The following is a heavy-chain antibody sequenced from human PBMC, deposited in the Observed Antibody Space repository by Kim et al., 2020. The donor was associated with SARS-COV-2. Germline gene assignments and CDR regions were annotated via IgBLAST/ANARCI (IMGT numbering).Heavy chain of an antibody. CDR2: LYSGGSA. CDR1: GFTVSTNY. J-gene: IGHJ2*01. V-gene: IGHV3-66*02. CDR3: ARFTPLTTVTTAYFDL. Sequence: GGSLRLSCAASGFTVSTNYMSWVRQAPGKGLEWVSLLYSGGSANYADSVKGRFTISRDNSKNTLYLQMSSLRAEDTAVYYCARFTPLTTVTTAYFDLWGRGTLVTVSS. D-gene: IGHD4-17*01.